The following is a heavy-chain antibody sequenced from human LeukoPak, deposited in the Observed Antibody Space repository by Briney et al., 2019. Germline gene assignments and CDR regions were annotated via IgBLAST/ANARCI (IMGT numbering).Heavy chain of an antibody. CDR3: AKDGYYYDRDAFDI. Sequence: GGSLRLSCAASGFTVSSNYMSWVRQAPGKGLEWVSAISGSGGSTYYADSVKGRFTISRDNSKNTLYLQMNSLRAEDTAVYYCAKDGYYYDRDAFDIWGQGTMVTVSS. CDR1: GFTVSSNY. J-gene: IGHJ3*02. D-gene: IGHD3-22*01. V-gene: IGHV3-23*01. CDR2: ISGSGGST.